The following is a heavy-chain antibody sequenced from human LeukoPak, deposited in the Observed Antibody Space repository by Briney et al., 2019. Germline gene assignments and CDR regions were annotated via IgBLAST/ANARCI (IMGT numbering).Heavy chain of an antibody. J-gene: IGHJ5*01. CDR3: ARVRRYSQYESSGYYADS. CDR1: GFTFNLYG. Sequence: GGSLRLSRVGSGFTFNLYGMHWVRQAPGKGLQWVAEITYDGSTRYHADSVKGRFTISRDNSKDTLYLQMNSLKIEDTATYYCARVRRYSQYESSGYYADSWGQGTLVTVSS. V-gene: IGHV3-30*03. D-gene: IGHD3-22*01. CDR2: ITYDGSTR.